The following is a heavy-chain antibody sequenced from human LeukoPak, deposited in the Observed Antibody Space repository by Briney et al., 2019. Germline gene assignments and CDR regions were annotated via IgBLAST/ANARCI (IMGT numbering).Heavy chain of an antibody. CDR3: ARTIVVVTAAKAGGDY. V-gene: IGHV3-30*02. D-gene: IGHD2-2*01. J-gene: IGHJ4*02. Sequence: EGSLRLSCAASGFTFSSYGMNWVRQAPGQGLEGVAFIRYDGSNNYYADSVKGRVTISRDNSKNTLYLQMNSLRAEDTAVYYCARTIVVVTAAKAGGDYWGQGTLVTVSS. CDR1: GFTFSSYG. CDR2: IRYDGSNN.